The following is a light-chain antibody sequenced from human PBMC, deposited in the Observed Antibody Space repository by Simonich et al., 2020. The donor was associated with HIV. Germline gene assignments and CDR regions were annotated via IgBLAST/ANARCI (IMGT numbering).Light chain of an antibody. CDR1: QSVSSN. V-gene: IGKV3-15*01. CDR2: GAS. Sequence: DIVMTQSPATLSVSPGERATLSCRSSQSVSSNVAWYQQRPGQAPRLLIYGASIRATAFPARFSGSGSGTEFTLTISSLQSEDFAVYYCQQYNNWPGTFGGGTKVEIK. J-gene: IGKJ4*01. CDR3: QQYNNWPGT.